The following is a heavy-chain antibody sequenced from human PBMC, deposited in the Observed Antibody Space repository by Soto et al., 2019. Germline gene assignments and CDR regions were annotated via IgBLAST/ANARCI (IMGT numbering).Heavy chain of an antibody. CDR3: ARSEEDSDYYYYGLDV. D-gene: IGHD2-15*01. V-gene: IGHV3-74*01. CDR1: GFTFEKYW. Sequence: GGSLRLSCAASGFTFEKYWMHWVRQVPGKGLVWVSRINSDGGETSYADSVKGRFTISRDNVKNTLYLQLNSVTPEDTAVYFCARSEEDSDYYYYGLDVWGQGTTVTVSS. CDR2: INSDGGET. J-gene: IGHJ6*02.